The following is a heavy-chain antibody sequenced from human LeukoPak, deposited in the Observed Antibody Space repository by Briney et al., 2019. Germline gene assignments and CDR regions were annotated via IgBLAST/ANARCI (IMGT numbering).Heavy chain of an antibody. CDR3: ARGDYFGSGLGD. V-gene: IGHV4-59*01. J-gene: IGHJ4*02. CDR1: GGSISSYY. Sequence: SETLPLTCTVSGGSISSYYWGWIRQPPGKGLEWIGYIYYTGSTNCNPSLRSRVTISVDSSKNQFSLKVNSVTAADTAVYYCARGDYFGSGLGDWGQGTLVTVSS. CDR2: IYYTGST. D-gene: IGHD3-10*01.